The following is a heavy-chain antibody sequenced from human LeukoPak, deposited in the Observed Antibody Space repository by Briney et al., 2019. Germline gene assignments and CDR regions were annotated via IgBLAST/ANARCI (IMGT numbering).Heavy chain of an antibody. V-gene: IGHV3-30*18. Sequence: PGGSLRLSCAASGFTFTNYGMHWVRQAPGKGLVWVAVISYDGSDKYYADSVQGRSTISRDNSKNTLYLQMNSLGPEDTAVYYCAKDWAVTMGPLDFWGQGTLVTVSS. J-gene: IGHJ4*02. CDR2: ISYDGSDK. CDR1: GFTFTNYG. CDR3: AKDWAVTMGPLDF. D-gene: IGHD4-17*01.